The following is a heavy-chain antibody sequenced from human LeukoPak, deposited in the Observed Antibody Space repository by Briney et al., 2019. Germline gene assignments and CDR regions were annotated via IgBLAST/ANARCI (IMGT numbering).Heavy chain of an antibody. J-gene: IGHJ5*02. V-gene: IGHV4-31*03. D-gene: IGHD2-2*01. CDR1: GGSITSGTYY. Sequence: PSQTLSLTCTVSGGSITSGTYYWSWIRQRPGKGLEWIGYTHYSGSTYNNPSLKSRVTISVDTSKNQLSLKLRSVTAADTAAYYCARDGCSGTGCYGNWFDPWGQGTLVTVSS. CDR3: ARDGCSGTGCYGNWFDP. CDR2: THYSGST.